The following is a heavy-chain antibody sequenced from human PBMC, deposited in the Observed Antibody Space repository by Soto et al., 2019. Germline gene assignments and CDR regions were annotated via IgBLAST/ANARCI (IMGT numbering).Heavy chain of an antibody. J-gene: IGHJ3*02. D-gene: IGHD6-13*01. Sequence: QVQLVQSGAEVKKPGSSVKVSCKASGGTFSSYTISWVRQAPGQGLEWMGRIIPILGIANYAQKFQGRVTITADKSTSTAYMELSSLRSEDTAVHYCARELIAAAGTAFDIWGQGTMVTVSS. V-gene: IGHV1-69*08. CDR3: ARELIAAAGTAFDI. CDR1: GGTFSSYT. CDR2: IIPILGIA.